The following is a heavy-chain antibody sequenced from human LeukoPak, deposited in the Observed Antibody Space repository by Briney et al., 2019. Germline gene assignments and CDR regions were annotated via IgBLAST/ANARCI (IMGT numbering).Heavy chain of an antibody. Sequence: GGSLRLSCAASGFTFSSYWMSWVRQAPGKGPEWVANIKQDGSEKYYVDSVKGRFTISRDNAKNSLYLQMNSLRAEDTAVYYCARGTIAAAGYYYFDYWGQGTQVTVSS. CDR3: ARGTIAAAGYYYFDY. CDR2: IKQDGSEK. CDR1: GFTFSSYW. J-gene: IGHJ4*02. V-gene: IGHV3-7*04. D-gene: IGHD6-13*01.